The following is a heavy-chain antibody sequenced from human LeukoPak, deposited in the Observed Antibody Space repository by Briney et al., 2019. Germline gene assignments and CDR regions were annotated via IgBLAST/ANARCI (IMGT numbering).Heavy chain of an antibody. V-gene: IGHV4-59*01. CDR3: ARGPGGGSYSDAFDI. J-gene: IGHJ3*02. CDR2: IYNSGST. Sequence: PSETLSLTCTVSGGSISSDYWSWIRQPPGKGLEWVAYIYNSGSTSYNPSLKSRVTISMNTSKNQFSLKLSSATAADTAVYYCARGPGGGSYSDAFDIWGQGTMVTVSS. CDR1: GGSISSDY. D-gene: IGHD1-26*01.